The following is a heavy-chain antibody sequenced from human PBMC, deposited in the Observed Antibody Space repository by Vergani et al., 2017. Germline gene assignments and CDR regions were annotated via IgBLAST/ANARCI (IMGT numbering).Heavy chain of an antibody. Sequence: QVQLQESGPGLVKPSEILSLTCNVSGFSLNSDYHWGWIRQPPGKGREWIGSIYHSGSTYSNPSLKGRFTLSVDPSTNHFSLKLTYVTAAESAIYFFARGFTELLGVFDHWGLGTRVTVSS. D-gene: IGHD3-10*01. CDR2: IYHSGST. J-gene: IGHJ5*02. CDR1: GFSLNSDYH. V-gene: IGHV4-38-2*02. CDR3: ARGFTELLGVFDH.